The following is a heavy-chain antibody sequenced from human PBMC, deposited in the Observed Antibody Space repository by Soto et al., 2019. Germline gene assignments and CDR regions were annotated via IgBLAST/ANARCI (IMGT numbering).Heavy chain of an antibody. CDR3: ARDVSPDLIVVVPAAMGYYYYMDV. J-gene: IGHJ6*03. CDR1: GYTFTSYY. D-gene: IGHD2-2*01. V-gene: IGHV1-46*03. CDR2: INSSGGST. Sequence: ASVKVSCKASGYTFTSYYMHWVRQAPGQGLKWIGIINSSGGSTSYAQKFQGRVTMTRDTYTSTVYMELSSLRSEDTAVYYCARDVSPDLIVVVPAAMGYYYYMDVWGKGTTVTVSS.